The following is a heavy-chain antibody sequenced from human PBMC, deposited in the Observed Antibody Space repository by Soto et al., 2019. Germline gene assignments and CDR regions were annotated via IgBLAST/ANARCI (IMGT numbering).Heavy chain of an antibody. Sequence: PSETLSLTCTVSGGSISSGGYYWSWIRQHPGKGLEWIGYIYYSGSTYCNPSLKSRVTISVDTSKNQFSLKLSSVTAADTAVYYCARADIVVVPAATNWFDPWGQGTLVTVSS. D-gene: IGHD2-2*01. J-gene: IGHJ5*02. CDR3: ARADIVVVPAATNWFDP. CDR1: GGSISSGGYY. V-gene: IGHV4-31*03. CDR2: IYYSGST.